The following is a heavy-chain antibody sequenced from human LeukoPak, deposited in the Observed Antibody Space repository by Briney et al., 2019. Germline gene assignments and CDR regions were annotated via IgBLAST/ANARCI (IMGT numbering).Heavy chain of an antibody. V-gene: IGHV3-23*01. CDR3: AKGGGYYKGNWFDH. CDR1: GFTFSSYA. Sequence: GGSLRLSCAASGFTFSSYAMNWVRQAPGTGLEWVSAISGSGGSTYYADSVKGRFTISRDNSKNTLYLQMNSLKAEDTAVYYCAKGGGYYKGNWFDHWGQGTLVTVSS. D-gene: IGHD3-3*01. CDR2: ISGSGGST. J-gene: IGHJ5*02.